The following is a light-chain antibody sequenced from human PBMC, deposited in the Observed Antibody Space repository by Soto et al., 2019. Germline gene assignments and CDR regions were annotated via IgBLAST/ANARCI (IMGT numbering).Light chain of an antibody. Sequence: QLVLTQPPSASGSPGQSVTISCTGTSSDVGGYNYVSWYQQHPGKAPKLIIYEVTKRPSGVPARFSGSKSGNTASLTLSGLQPEDEADYYCGSHAGSNSWVFGGGTKLTVL. CDR3: GSHAGSNSWV. CDR1: SSDVGGYNY. J-gene: IGLJ3*02. CDR2: EVT. V-gene: IGLV2-8*01.